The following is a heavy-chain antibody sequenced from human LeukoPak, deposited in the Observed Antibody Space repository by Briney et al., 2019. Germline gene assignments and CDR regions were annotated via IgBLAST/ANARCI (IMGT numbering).Heavy chain of an antibody. V-gene: IGHV3-21*01. Sequence: PGGSLRLSCAASGFTFSDYSMNWVRQAPGKGLEWVSSISRRSRHVYYAGSVKGRFTISRDDARNSLYLQMNSLGAEDMAVYFCVRDLLGSGSTTAYLYHWGQGTLVTVSS. CDR2: ISRRSRHV. CDR1: GFTFSDYS. CDR3: VRDLLGSGSTTAYLYH. J-gene: IGHJ1*01. D-gene: IGHD3-10*01.